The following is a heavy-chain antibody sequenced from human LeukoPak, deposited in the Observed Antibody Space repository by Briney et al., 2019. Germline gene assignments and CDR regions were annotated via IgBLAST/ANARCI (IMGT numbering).Heavy chain of an antibody. CDR3: ASPPRFWSGYYFDY. CDR2: INHSGST. Sequence: SETLSLTCAVSGGSFSGYYWSWVRQPPGKGVEWMGEINHSGSTNYNPSLKSGVTISVETSKKKLSLMQRSVTAADTAVYYCASPPRFWSGYYFDYWGQGTLVTVSS. CDR1: GGSFSGYY. J-gene: IGHJ4*02. D-gene: IGHD3-3*01. V-gene: IGHV4-34*01.